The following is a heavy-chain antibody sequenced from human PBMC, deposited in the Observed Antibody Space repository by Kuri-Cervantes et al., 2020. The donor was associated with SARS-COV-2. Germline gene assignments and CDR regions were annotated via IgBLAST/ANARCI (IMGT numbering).Heavy chain of an antibody. V-gene: IGHV3-7*01. CDR2: IKQDGSEK. CDR3: ASYSERAMDV. J-gene: IGHJ6*04. Sequence: GESLKISCAASGFTFSSYWMSWVRQAPGKGLEWVANIKQDGSEKYYVDSVKGRFTISRDNAKNSLYLQMNSLRAEDTAVYYCASYSERAMDVWGKGTTVTVPQ. CDR1: GFTFSSYW. D-gene: IGHD6-13*01.